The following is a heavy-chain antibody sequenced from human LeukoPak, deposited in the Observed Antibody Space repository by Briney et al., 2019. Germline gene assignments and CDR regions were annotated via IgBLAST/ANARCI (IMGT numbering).Heavy chain of an antibody. CDR2: INPKSGAS. V-gene: IGHV1-2*02. Sequence: ASVTVSCKASGYTFSDYYIHWVRQAPGQGLEWMGWINPKSGASSSSQSFQGRVTLTRDTSLNTLYMEMSRPQSDDTAVYFCARGTVTTSFVLSGWFDPWGPGALVTVSS. J-gene: IGHJ5*02. CDR3: ARGTVTTSFVLSGWFDP. CDR1: GYTFSDYY. D-gene: IGHD4-17*01.